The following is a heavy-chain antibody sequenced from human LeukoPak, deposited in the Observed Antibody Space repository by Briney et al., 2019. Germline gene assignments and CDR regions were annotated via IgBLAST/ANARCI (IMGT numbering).Heavy chain of an antibody. CDR1: GFTFSNYW. J-gene: IGHJ4*02. CDR2: ISDDGGHT. CDR3: ARDQGGVGY. V-gene: IGHV3-74*01. D-gene: IGHD3-16*01. Sequence: RPGGSLRLSCAASGFTFSNYWMHWVRQAPGKGLVWVSRISDDGGHTFYADSVKGRFTISRDNAKNSLYLQMNSLRAEDTAVYYCARDQGGVGYWGQGTLVTVSS.